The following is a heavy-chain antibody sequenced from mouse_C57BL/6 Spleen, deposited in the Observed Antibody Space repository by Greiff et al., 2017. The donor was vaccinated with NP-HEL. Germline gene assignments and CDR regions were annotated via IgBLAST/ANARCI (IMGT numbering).Heavy chain of an antibody. CDR2: IRSKSNNYAT. D-gene: IGHD1-1*01. V-gene: IGHV10-3*01. CDR3: VREDYGSSDY. CDR1: GFTFNTYA. Sequence: EVQLVESGGGLVQPKGSLKLSCAASGFTFNTYAMHWVRQAPGKGLEWVARIRSKSNNYATYYADSVKDRFTISRDDSESMLYLQMNNLKTEDTAMYYCVREDYGSSDYWGQGTTLTVSS. J-gene: IGHJ2*01.